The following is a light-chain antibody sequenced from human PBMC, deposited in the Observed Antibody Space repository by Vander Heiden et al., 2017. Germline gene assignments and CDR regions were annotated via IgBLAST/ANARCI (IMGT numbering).Light chain of an antibody. Sequence: DSQITQSPSSLHASVGDRVTFTCRASQNIGNYLKWYQQKPGKAPELLILGASTLVSGGPPRFSGGVSGTLFTRTISSLQPEDFAAYHFQQSYSMPRTFGQGTKLEI. CDR1: QNIGNY. CDR2: GAS. CDR3: QQSYSMPRT. J-gene: IGKJ2*01. V-gene: IGKV1-39*01.